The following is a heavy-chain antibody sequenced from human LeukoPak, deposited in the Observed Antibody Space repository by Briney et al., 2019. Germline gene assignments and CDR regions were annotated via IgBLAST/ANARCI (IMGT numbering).Heavy chain of an antibody. D-gene: IGHD5-12*01. CDR3: ARTRSGYEPPYGY. J-gene: IGHJ4*02. CDR2: ISAYNGNT. Sequence: GASVKLSCKASGYTFTSYGISWVRHAPGQGLEWMGWISAYNGNTNYAQKHQGRVTMTTDTSTSTAYMELRSLRSDDTAVYYCARTRSGYEPPYGYWGQGTLVTVSS. CDR1: GYTFTSYG. V-gene: IGHV1-18*01.